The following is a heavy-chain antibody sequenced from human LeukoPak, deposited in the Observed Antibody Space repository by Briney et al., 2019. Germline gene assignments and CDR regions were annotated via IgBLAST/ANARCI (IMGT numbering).Heavy chain of an antibody. D-gene: IGHD1-26*01. V-gene: IGHV1-2*02. J-gene: IGHJ3*01. Sequence: ASVKVSCKASGYTLTNNHLYWVRQAPGQGLELMGWIDLNSGVTNFAQNFQGRLTMNTDTYINTAYMELSRLTSDDPTVYYCARELGINAFDVWGQGTLVTVSS. CDR3: ARELGINAFDV. CDR1: GYTLTNNH. CDR2: IDLNSGVT.